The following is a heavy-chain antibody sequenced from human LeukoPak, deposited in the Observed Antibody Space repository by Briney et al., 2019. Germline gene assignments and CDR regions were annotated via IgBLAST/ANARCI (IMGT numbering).Heavy chain of an antibody. CDR3: ARESVDIVATMRL. CDR1: GGSISSSSYY. D-gene: IGHD5-12*01. V-gene: IGHV4-39*02. J-gene: IGHJ4*02. Sequence: SETLSLTCTVSGGSISSSSYYWGWIRQPPGKGLEWIGSIYYSGSTYYNPSLKSRVTISVDTSKNQFSLKLSSVTAADTAVYYCARESVDIVATMRLWGQGTLVTVSS. CDR2: IYYSGST.